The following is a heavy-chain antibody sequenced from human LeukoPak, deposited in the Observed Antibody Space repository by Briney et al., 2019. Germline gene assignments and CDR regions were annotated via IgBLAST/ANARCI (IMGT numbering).Heavy chain of an antibody. D-gene: IGHD2-2*01. CDR3: ARVALFCSSTSCCFDY. CDR2: INPNSGGT. J-gene: IGHJ4*02. Sequence: ASVKVSCKASGYTFTNYAMNWVRQAPGQGLEWMGWINPNSGGTNYAQKFQGRVTMTRDTSISTAYMELSRLRSDDTAVYYCARVALFCSSTSCCFDYWGQGTLVTVSS. V-gene: IGHV1-2*02. CDR1: GYTFTNYA.